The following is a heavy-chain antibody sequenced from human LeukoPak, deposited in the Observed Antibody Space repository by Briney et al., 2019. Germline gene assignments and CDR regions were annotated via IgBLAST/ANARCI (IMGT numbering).Heavy chain of an antibody. J-gene: IGHJ6*03. Sequence: ASVKVSCKASGYTFTGYYMHWVRQAPGQGLEWMGWINPNSGGTNYAQKFQGRVTMTRDTSISTAYMELSRLRSDDTAVYYCARGPRLRGSYSPYYYYYYYMDVWGKGTTVTISS. CDR2: INPNSGGT. D-gene: IGHD1-26*01. CDR3: ARGPRLRGSYSPYYYYYYYMDV. V-gene: IGHV1-2*02. CDR1: GYTFTGYY.